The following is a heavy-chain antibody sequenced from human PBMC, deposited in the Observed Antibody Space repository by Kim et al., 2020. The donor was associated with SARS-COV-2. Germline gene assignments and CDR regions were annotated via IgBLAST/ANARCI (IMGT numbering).Heavy chain of an antibody. J-gene: IGHJ4*02. V-gene: IGHV3-11*06. CDR3: ARSVNHFSRGSDH. CDR1: GFTVSDYH. D-gene: IGHD4-4*01. CDR2: ISSNGYST. Sequence: GGSLRLSCAASGFTVSDYHISWIRQAPGKGLEWIAHISSNGYSTYARSVKGRFTISRDNAKNSLFLQMNSLGAEDTAVYYCARSVNHFSRGSDHSGQAT.